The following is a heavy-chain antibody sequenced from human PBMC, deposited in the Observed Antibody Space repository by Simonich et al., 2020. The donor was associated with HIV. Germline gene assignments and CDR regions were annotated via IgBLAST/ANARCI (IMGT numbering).Heavy chain of an antibody. D-gene: IGHD3-3*01. Sequence: QVQLVQSGAEVKKPGASVKVSCKASGYTFIGYYMHWVRQAPGQGLGWMGRFNPNRGGTNYAQKLQGRVTMTRDTSISTAYMVLSRLRSDDTAVYYCARSRSGPFDAFDIWGQGTMVTVSS. CDR1: GYTFIGYY. V-gene: IGHV1-2*06. J-gene: IGHJ3*02. CDR2: FNPNRGGT. CDR3: ARSRSGPFDAFDI.